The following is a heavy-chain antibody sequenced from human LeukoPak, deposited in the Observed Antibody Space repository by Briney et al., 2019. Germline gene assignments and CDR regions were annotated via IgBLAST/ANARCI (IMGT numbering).Heavy chain of an antibody. V-gene: IGHV3-66*02. CDR3: ARVTASGGSRHFDY. CDR1: GFTVSSNY. CDR2: IYSGVST. D-gene: IGHD2-15*01. J-gene: IGHJ4*02. Sequence: GGSLRLSCAASGFTVSSNYMSWVRQAPGKGLERVSVIYSGVSTYYTNSVKVRFTISRDNSKNTPYLQMNSLRAEDTAVYYCARVTASGGSRHFDYWGQGTLVTVSS.